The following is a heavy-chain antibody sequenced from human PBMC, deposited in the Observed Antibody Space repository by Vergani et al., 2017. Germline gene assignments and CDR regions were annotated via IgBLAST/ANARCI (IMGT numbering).Heavy chain of an antibody. J-gene: IGHJ4*02. V-gene: IGHV4-30-2*01. CDR2: IYHSGST. CDR3: ARLRYDSSGYYYGNYFDY. Sequence: QVQLQESGPGLVKPSQTLSLTCTVSGGSISSGDYYWSWIRQPPGKGLEWIGYIYHSGSTYYNPSLKSRVTISVDRSKNQFSLKLSSVTAADTAVYYCARLRYDSSGYYYGNYFDYWGQGTLVTVSS. D-gene: IGHD3-22*01. CDR1: GGSISSGDYY.